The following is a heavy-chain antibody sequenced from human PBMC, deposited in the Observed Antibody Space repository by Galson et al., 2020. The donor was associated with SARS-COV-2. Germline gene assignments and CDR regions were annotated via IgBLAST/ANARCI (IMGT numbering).Heavy chain of an antibody. Sequence: SETLSLTCTVSGGSISSYYWSWIRQPPGKGLEWIGYIYYSGSTNYNPSLKSRVTISVDTSKNQFSLKLSSVTAADTAVYYCARGLISGRSPGVEHYFDYWGQGTLVTVSS. CDR2: IYYSGST. CDR3: ARGLISGRSPGVEHYFDY. J-gene: IGHJ4*02. V-gene: IGHV4-59*01. D-gene: IGHD3-10*01. CDR1: GGSISSYY.